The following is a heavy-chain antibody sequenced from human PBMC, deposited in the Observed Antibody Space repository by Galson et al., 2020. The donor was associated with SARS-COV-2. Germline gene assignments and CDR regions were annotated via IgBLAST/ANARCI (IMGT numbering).Heavy chain of an antibody. CDR3: AKDLAVAGTDFDP. CDR2: IWYDGSNK. D-gene: IGHD6-19*01. CDR1: GFTFSSYG. J-gene: IGHJ5*02. V-gene: IGHV3-33*06. Sequence: GGSLRLSCAASGFTFSSYGMHWVRQAPGKGLEWVAVIWYDGSNKYYADSVKGRFTISRDNSKNTLYLQMNSLRAEDTAVYYCAKDLAVAGTDFDPWGQGTLVTVSS.